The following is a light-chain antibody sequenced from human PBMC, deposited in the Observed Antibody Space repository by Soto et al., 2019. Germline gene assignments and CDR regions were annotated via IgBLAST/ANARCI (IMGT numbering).Light chain of an antibody. Sequence: EIVMTQSPATLSVSPGERATLSCRASQSVSSNLAWYQQKPGQAPRLLIYGASTRATGIPARFSGSGSGTEFTLTISSLQSEDFAVYYCQQYDNWPPVTFGPGTKVDIK. V-gene: IGKV3-15*01. CDR1: QSVSSN. J-gene: IGKJ3*01. CDR3: QQYDNWPPVT. CDR2: GAS.